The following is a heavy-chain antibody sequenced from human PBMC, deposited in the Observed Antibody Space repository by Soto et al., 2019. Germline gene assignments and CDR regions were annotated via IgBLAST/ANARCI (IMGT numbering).Heavy chain of an antibody. Sequence: SGPTLVNPTQTLTLTCTLSGFSLSDPGMCVSWVRQPPGKALEWLALIDWDDDKYYTTSLKTRLTIAKDTSKNQDILTMTNVAPVDTAPYYCARIRVDTAMYFNNYDMDVWGQGTMVTVSS. CDR3: ARIRVDTAMYFNNYDMDV. CDR1: GFSLSDPGMC. J-gene: IGHJ6*02. D-gene: IGHD5-18*01. CDR2: IDWDDDK. V-gene: IGHV2-70*20.